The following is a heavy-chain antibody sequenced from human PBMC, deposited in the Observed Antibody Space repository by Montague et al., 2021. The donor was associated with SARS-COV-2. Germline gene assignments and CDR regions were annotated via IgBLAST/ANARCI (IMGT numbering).Heavy chain of an antibody. Sequence: SLRLSWAASGFTFSSYGMHWVRQAPGKGLEWVAVIWYDGSNKYYADSVKGRFTISRDNSKNTLYLQMNSLRAEDTAVYYCAREYTMVRGVIIIYYYGMDVWGQGTTVTVSS. CDR1: GFTFSSYG. D-gene: IGHD3-10*01. CDR2: IWYDGSNK. V-gene: IGHV3-33*01. CDR3: AREYTMVRGVIIIYYYGMDV. J-gene: IGHJ6*02.